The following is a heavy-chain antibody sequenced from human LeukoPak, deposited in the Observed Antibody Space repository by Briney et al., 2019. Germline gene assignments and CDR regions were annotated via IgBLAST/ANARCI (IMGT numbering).Heavy chain of an antibody. V-gene: IGHV1-24*01. Sequence: ASVKVSCKVSGYTLTELSIHWVRQAPGKGLEWMGGFDPEDGETIYAQKFQGRVTMTEDTSTDTAYMELSSLRSEDTAVYYCATSDYDSSGYYFDYWGQGTLVTVSS. D-gene: IGHD3-22*01. CDR3: ATSDYDSSGYYFDY. CDR2: FDPEDGET. J-gene: IGHJ4*02. CDR1: GYTLTELS.